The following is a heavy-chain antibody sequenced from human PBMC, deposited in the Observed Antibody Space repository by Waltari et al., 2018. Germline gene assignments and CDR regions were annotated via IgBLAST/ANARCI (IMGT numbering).Heavy chain of an antibody. CDR3: AKDTVGYYDSSGNPPIDY. V-gene: IGHV3-23*04. J-gene: IGHJ4*02. CDR2: ISGSGGST. Sequence: EVQLVESGGGLVQPGGSLRLSCAASGFTFSSYAMSWVRQDPGKGLEWVSAISGSGGSTYYADSVKGRFTISRDNSKNTLYLQMNSLRAEDTAVYYCAKDTVGYYDSSGNPPIDYWGQGTLVTVSS. D-gene: IGHD3-22*01. CDR1: GFTFSSYA.